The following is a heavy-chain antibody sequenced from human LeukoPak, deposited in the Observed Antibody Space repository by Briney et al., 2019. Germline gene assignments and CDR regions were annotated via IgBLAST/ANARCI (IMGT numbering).Heavy chain of an antibody. J-gene: IGHJ4*02. V-gene: IGHV4-39*01. CDR2: IYYSGST. Sequence: SETLSLTCTVSGGSISSSSYYWGWIRQPPGKGPEWIGSIYYSGSTYYNPSLKRRVTISVDTSKNQFSLKLSSVTAADTAVYYCARQLGYCSSTSCYADKVDYWGQGTLVTVSS. CDR1: GGSISSSSYY. CDR3: ARQLGYCSSTSCYADKVDY. D-gene: IGHD2-2*01.